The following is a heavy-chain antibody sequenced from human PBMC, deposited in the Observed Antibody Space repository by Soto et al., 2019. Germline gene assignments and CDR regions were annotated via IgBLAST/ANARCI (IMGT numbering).Heavy chain of an antibody. J-gene: IGHJ4*02. Sequence: GGSLRLSCAASGFTLSNAWMSWVRQAPGKGLEWVGRIRSNTDGGTTDYAAPVKGRFTISRDDSKNTLYLQMNSLKTEDTAVYYCSTRSGSSTWGQGTLVTVSS. CDR2: IRSNTDGGTT. CDR1: GFTLSNAW. V-gene: IGHV3-15*01. CDR3: STRSGSST. D-gene: IGHD6-6*01.